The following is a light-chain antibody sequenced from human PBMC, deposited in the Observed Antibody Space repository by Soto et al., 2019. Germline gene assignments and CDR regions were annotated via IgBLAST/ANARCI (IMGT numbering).Light chain of an antibody. Sequence: EILMTQSPATLSVSPGERATLSCRASQTVTGALAWYQQKPGQAPRLLIYGASTRASGIPERFSGSGSGTEFTLTISSLQSEDFAVYYCQQYNDWPPYTFGQGTNVEIK. J-gene: IGKJ2*01. CDR3: QQYNDWPPYT. CDR2: GAS. V-gene: IGKV3-15*01. CDR1: QTVTGA.